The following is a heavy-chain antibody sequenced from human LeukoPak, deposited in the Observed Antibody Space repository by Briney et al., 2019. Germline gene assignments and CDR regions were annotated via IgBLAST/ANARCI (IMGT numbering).Heavy chain of an antibody. CDR3: ARDPRGATVTSLKIDY. V-gene: IGHV3-21*01. CDR2: ISSGRTYI. J-gene: IGHJ4*02. D-gene: IGHD4-17*01. CDR1: GFTFSSYS. Sequence: GSLILSCAGSGFTFSSYSMKWVRQAPGKGLELGSSISSGRTYIYYADSVKGRFTISRDNAQNSLYLQMNSLRAEDTAAYYCARDPRGATVTSLKIDYWGQGTLVTVSS.